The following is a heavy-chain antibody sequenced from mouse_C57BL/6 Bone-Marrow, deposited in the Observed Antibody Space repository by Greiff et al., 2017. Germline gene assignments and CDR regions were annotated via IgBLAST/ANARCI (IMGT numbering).Heavy chain of an antibody. V-gene: IGHV5-6*01. D-gene: IGHD1-1*01. CDR3: ARPHYYGSSYYFDY. Sequence: EVKLVESGGDLVKPGGSLKLSCAASGFTFSSYGMSWVRQTPDKRLEWVATISSGGSYTYYPDSVKGRFTISRDNAKNTLYLQMSSLNSEDTAMYYCARPHYYGSSYYFDYWGQGTTLTVSS. J-gene: IGHJ2*01. CDR1: GFTFSSYG. CDR2: ISSGGSYT.